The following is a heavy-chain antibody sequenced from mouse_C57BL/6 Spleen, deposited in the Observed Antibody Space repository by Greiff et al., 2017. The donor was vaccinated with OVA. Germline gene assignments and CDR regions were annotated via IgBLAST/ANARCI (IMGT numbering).Heavy chain of an antibody. CDR2: IHPNSGST. Sequence: QVQLKQPGAELVKPGASVKLSCKASGYTFTSYWMHWVKQRPGQGLEWIGLIHPNSGSTNYNEKFKSKATLTVDKSSSTAYMQLSSLTSEDSAVYYCAREIYSWGQGTLVTVSA. J-gene: IGHJ3*01. V-gene: IGHV1-64*01. D-gene: IGHD1-1*01. CDR3: AREIYS. CDR1: GYTFTSYW.